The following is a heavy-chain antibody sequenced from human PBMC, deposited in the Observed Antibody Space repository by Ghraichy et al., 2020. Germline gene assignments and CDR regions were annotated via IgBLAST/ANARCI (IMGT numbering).Heavy chain of an antibody. Sequence: ASVKVSCKASGYTFTNYGITWVRQAPGQGLEGMGWISGYSSNANYAQKVQGRVTMTIDTSTSTAYMELRSLRYGDTAVYYCARDRRPVADYFFDYWGQGPLVTVSS. V-gene: IGHV1-18*01. CDR1: GYTFTNYG. CDR3: ARDRRPVADYFFDY. J-gene: IGHJ4*02. CDR2: ISGYSSNA. D-gene: IGHD5-12*01.